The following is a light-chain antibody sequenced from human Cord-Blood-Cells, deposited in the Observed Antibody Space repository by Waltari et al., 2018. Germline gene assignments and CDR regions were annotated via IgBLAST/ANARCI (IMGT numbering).Light chain of an antibody. Sequence: DIQMTQSPYSLSASVGDRVTITCRASQSISSYLNWYQQKPGKDPKLLIYAASSLQSGGPSRFSGSGSGTDFTLTISSLQPEDFATYYCQQSYSTTWTFGQGTKVEIK. CDR3: QQSYSTTWT. CDR1: QSISSY. CDR2: AAS. J-gene: IGKJ1*01. V-gene: IGKV1-39*01.